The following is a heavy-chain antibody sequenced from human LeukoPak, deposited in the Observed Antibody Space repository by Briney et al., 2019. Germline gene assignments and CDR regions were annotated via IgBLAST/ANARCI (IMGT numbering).Heavy chain of an antibody. CDR1: GGSLDSSGW. V-gene: IGHV4-4*02. D-gene: IGHD1-14*01. CDR3: ARLGVYNRSPRAFDI. Sequence: SGTLSLTCAISGGSLDSSGWWTWVSQPPGKGLEWVGEISHTGSTEFNPSLQSRVIISGDMSKNQFSLNLTSVTAADTAVYFCARLGVYNRSPRAFDIWGHGTMVTVSS. CDR2: ISHTGST. J-gene: IGHJ3*02.